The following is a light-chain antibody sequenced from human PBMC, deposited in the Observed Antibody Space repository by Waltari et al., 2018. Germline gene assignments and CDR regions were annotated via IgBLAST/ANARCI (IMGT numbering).Light chain of an antibody. CDR2: DVS. Sequence: QSALTQPASVSGSPGQSITIPCTGTTTAVGFYNFVSWYQLKPDKAPKLIIYDVSNRPSGVSYRFSGSKSGNTASLTISGLQTEDEADYYCSAYTVISTTVFGTGTRVTV. CDR3: SAYTVISTTV. CDR1: TTAVGFYNF. V-gene: IGLV2-14*03. J-gene: IGLJ1*01.